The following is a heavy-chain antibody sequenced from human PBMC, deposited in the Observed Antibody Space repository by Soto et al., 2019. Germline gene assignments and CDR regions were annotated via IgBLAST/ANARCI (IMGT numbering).Heavy chain of an antibody. J-gene: IGHJ5*02. CDR2: ISAYNGNT. Sequence: QVQLVQSGAEVKKPGASVKVSCKSSGYTFTSHGITWVRQAPGQGLEWMGWISAYNGNTNYAQKLQGRVTMTTDTSTSAADMEMRSLRSDDTAVYYCARISGYDGDNWFDPWGQGTLVTVSS. CDR3: ARISGYDGDNWFDP. V-gene: IGHV1-18*01. D-gene: IGHD5-12*01. CDR1: GYTFTSHG.